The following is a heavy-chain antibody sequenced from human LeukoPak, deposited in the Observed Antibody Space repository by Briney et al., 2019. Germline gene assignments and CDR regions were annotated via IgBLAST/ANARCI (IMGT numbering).Heavy chain of an antibody. CDR1: GGSISSGSHY. CDR3: ARLSYGSGSHYNFYFDF. V-gene: IGHV4-39*01. CDR2: IYYSGNS. Sequence: SETLYLTCTVSGGSISSGSHYWGWIRQPPGKELEWIGNIYYSGNSYYNPSLKSRVTISVDASKSQFSLNLSSVTAADTAVYYCARLSYGSGSHYNFYFDFWGQGTLVTVSA. D-gene: IGHD3-10*01. J-gene: IGHJ4*02.